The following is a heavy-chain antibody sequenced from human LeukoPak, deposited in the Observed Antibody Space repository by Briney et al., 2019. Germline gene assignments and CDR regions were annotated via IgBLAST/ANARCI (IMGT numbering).Heavy chain of an antibody. V-gene: IGHV4-61*09. CDR3: ARELYYDFWSVQGWFDP. D-gene: IGHD3-3*01. CDR1: GGPIRSASYY. J-gene: IGHJ5*02. CDR2: IYTSGST. Sequence: SETLSLTCTVSGGPIRSASYYWSWIRQPAGKGLEWIGHIYTSGSTSYNPSLKSRVTISVDTSKNQFSLKLSSVTAADTAVYYCARELYYDFWSVQGWFDPWGQGTLVTVSS.